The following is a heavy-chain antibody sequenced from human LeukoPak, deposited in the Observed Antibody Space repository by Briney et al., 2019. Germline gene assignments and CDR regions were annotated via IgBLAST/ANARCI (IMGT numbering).Heavy chain of an antibody. CDR3: ARPAPPESKDTGMVTPFDY. CDR2: IYYSGST. CDR1: GGSISSSSYY. D-gene: IGHD5-18*01. V-gene: IGHV4-39*01. J-gene: IGHJ4*02. Sequence: PSETLSLTCTVSGGSISSSSYYWGWIRQPPGKGLEWIGSIYYSGSTYYNPSLKSRVTISVDTSKNQFSLKLSSVTAADTAVYSLARPAPPESKDTGMVTPFDYWGQGTLVTVSS.